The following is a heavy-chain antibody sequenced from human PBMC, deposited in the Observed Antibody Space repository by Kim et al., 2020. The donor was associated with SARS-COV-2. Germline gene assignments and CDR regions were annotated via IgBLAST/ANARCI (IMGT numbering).Heavy chain of an antibody. CDR1: GGSISSSSYY. J-gene: IGHJ5*02. V-gene: IGHV4-39*01. CDR3: ARGLTMIVVVIPGGWFDP. CDR2: IYYSGST. Sequence: SETLSLTCTVSGGSISSSSYYWGWIRQPPGKGLEWIGCIYYSGSTYYNPSLKSRVTISVDTSKNQFSLKLSSVTAADTAVYYCARGLTMIVVVIPGGWFDPWGQGTLVTVSS. D-gene: IGHD3-22*01.